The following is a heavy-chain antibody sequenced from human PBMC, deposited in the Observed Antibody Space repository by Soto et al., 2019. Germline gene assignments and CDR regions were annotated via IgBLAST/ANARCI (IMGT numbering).Heavy chain of an antibody. D-gene: IGHD6-13*01. CDR2: INAGNGNT. V-gene: IGHV1-3*01. J-gene: IGHJ1*01. Sequence: ASVKVSCKASGYTFTSCAMHWVRQAPGQRLEWMGWINAGNGNTKYSQKFQGRVTITRDTSASTAYMELSSLRSDDTAVYYCARPTDPDSSSWYEEYFQHWGQGTLVTVSS. CDR1: GYTFTSCA. CDR3: ARPTDPDSSSWYEEYFQH.